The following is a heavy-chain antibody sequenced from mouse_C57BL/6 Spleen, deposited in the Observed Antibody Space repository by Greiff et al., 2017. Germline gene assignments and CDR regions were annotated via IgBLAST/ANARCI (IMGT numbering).Heavy chain of an antibody. CDR3: ARHPPSPYEY. CDR2: ISSGGSYT. D-gene: IGHD1-1*01. CDR1: GFTFSSYG. Sequence: EVKLVESGGDLVKPGGSLKLSCAASGFTFSSYGMSWVRQTPDKRLEWVATISSGGSYTYYPDSVKGRFTISRDNAENTLYLQMSSLKSEDTAMYYCARHPPSPYEYWGQGTTLTVSS. V-gene: IGHV5-6*01. J-gene: IGHJ2*01.